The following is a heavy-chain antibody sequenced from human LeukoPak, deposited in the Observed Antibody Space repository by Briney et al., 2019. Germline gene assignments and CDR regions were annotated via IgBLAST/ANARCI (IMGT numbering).Heavy chain of an antibody. CDR3: ARHRSSWLIDY. Sequence: GGSLRLSCAASGFTFNSYAMSWVRQAPWERLQWVSGISDSGGNTYYADSVRGRFTISRDNSKNTLYLQMNSLRAEDTAVYYCARHRSSWLIDYWGQGTLVTVSP. CDR2: ISDSGGNT. J-gene: IGHJ4*02. D-gene: IGHD6-6*01. CDR1: GFTFNSYA. V-gene: IGHV3-23*01.